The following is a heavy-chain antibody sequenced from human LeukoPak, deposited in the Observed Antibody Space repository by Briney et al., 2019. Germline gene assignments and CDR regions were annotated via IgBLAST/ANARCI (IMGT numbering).Heavy chain of an antibody. D-gene: IGHD6-13*01. CDR3: VRELSGILGFDY. J-gene: IGHJ4*02. CDR2: ISSSRSPI. CDR1: GFTFSDYS. Sequence: GGSLRLSCAPSGFTFSDYSMNWVRHAPGKGVEGVSYISSSRSPIYDSDSVKGGFTISRDNAKNSLYLEMNSLRAEDTAVYYCVRELSGILGFDYWGQGTLVTVSS. V-gene: IGHV3-48*01.